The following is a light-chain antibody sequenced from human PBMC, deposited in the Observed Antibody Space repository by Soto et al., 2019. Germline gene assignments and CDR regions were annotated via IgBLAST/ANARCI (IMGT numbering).Light chain of an antibody. Sequence: EIVMTQSPATLSVSPGERATLSCRASQSVSSNLAWNQQKPGQAPRLLIDGASRRATGIPDRFSGSGSGTDFTLTISRLEPEDFAVYYCQQYDSWTFGQGTKVDIK. CDR1: QSVSSN. CDR3: QQYDSWT. V-gene: IGKV3D-15*01. CDR2: GAS. J-gene: IGKJ1*01.